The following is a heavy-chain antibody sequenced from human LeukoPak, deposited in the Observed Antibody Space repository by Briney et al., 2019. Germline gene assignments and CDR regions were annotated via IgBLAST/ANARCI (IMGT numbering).Heavy chain of an antibody. CDR3: ASHHYYGSGSLRGWFDP. CDR2: IYYSGIT. V-gene: IGHV4-59*12. J-gene: IGHJ5*02. CDR1: GGSISSYY. D-gene: IGHD3-10*01. Sequence: SETLSLTCTVSGGSISSYYWAWIRQPPGKGLEWIGTIYYSGITNYNPSIQGRVTISLDTSKNQLSLRLSTVTAADTAVYSCASHHYYGSGSLRGWFDPWGQGTLVTVSS.